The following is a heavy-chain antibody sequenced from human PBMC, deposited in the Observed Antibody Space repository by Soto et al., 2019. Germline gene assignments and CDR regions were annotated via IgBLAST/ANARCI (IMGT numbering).Heavy chain of an antibody. Sequence: GASRRISCKVSGYSFTSYWIGWVRQMPGKGLEWMGIIYPGDSDTRYSPSFQGQVTISADKSISTAYLQWSSLKASDTAMYYCARIKTRYYYYGMDVWGQGTTVTVSS. CDR2: IYPGDSDT. CDR1: GYSFTSYW. J-gene: IGHJ6*02. CDR3: ARIKTRYYYYGMDV. V-gene: IGHV5-51*01.